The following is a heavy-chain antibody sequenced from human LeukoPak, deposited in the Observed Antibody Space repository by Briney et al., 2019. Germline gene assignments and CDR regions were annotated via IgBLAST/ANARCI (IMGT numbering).Heavy chain of an antibody. D-gene: IGHD5-18*01. CDR1: GFTVSDSY. J-gene: IGHJ4*02. CDR3: ARDRAYTYGFAYYFAD. V-gene: IGHV3-66*01. CDR2: IYSGGST. Sequence: PGGSLRLSCATSGFTVSDSYMSWVRQAPGKGLEWVSVIYSGGSTFYADSVKGRFTISRDSSKNTLYLQMDSHRGEDTAVYYCARDRAYTYGFAYYFADWGQGTLVTVSS.